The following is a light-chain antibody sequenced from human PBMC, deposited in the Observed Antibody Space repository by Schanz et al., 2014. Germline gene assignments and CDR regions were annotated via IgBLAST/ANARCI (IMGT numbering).Light chain of an antibody. J-gene: IGLJ2*01. CDR2: EVS. V-gene: IGLV2-23*02. CDR3: SAYVQGRNFVA. Sequence: QSALTQPASVSGSPGQSITISCTGTSSDVGSYNLVSWYQQSPGRAPKVMIYEVSKRPSGVPDRFSGSKSANTASLTISGLQAEDEADYYCSAYVQGRNFVAFGGGTKLTVL. CDR1: SSDVGSYNL.